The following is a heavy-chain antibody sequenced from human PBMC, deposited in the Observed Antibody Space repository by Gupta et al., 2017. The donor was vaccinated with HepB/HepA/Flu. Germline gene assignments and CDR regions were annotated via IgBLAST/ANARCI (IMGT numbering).Heavy chain of an antibody. D-gene: IGHD3-10*01. CDR1: GFTFSSYA. CDR2: ISGSGGST. CDR3: AKQMGLLWFGELASFDY. J-gene: IGHJ4*02. Sequence: EVQLLESGGGLVQPGGSLRLSCAASGFTFSSYAMSWVRQAPGKGLEWVSAISGSGGSTYYADSVKGRFTISRDNSKNTLYLQMNSLRAEDTAVYYCAKQMGLLWFGELASFDYGGQGTLVTVSS. V-gene: IGHV3-23*01.